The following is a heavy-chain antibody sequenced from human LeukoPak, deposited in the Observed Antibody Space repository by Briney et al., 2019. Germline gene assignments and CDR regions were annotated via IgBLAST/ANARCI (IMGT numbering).Heavy chain of an antibody. CDR3: ARERGVRGYSYDARYYYYMDV. CDR1: GYTLTSYG. V-gene: IGHV1-18*01. CDR2: ISAYNGNT. J-gene: IGHJ6*03. D-gene: IGHD5-18*01. Sequence: ASVRVSCAASGYTLTSYGISWVRQAPGQGLEWMGWISAYNGNTNYAQKLQGRVTMTTDTSTSTAYMELRSLRSDDTAVYYCARERGVRGYSYDARYYYYMDVWGKGTTVTISS.